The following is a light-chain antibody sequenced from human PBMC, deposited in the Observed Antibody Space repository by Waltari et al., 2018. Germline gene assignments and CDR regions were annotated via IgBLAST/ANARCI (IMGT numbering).Light chain of an antibody. CDR3: QSFDSSLSASV. CDR2: GNT. Sequence: QSVLTQPPSMSGAPGQKVTIPCTGGSSNFGAGYDVHWYQQFPGAAPKLLIFGNTNRASWVPGRFSGSKSGTSASLAIAGLQSEDEADCQSFDSSLSASVFGGGTKLTVL. V-gene: IGLV1-40*01. J-gene: IGLJ3*02. CDR1: SSNFGAGYD.